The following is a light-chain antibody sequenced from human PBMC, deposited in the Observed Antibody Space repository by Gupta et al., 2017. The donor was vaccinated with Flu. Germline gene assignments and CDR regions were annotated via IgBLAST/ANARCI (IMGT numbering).Light chain of an antibody. CDR3: QQYNNWPFWT. Sequence: ERATLSCRASQSVSNSLAWYQQKPGQAPRLLIYGASTRATGIPARFSGSGSGTEFTLTISSLQSEDFAVYYCQQYNNWPFWTFGQGTKVEIK. CDR1: QSVSNS. J-gene: IGKJ1*01. V-gene: IGKV3-15*01. CDR2: GAS.